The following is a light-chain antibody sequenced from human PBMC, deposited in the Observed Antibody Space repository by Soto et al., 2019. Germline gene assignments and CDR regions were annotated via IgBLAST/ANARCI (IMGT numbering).Light chain of an antibody. V-gene: IGKV3-20*01. J-gene: IGKJ2*01. Sequence: EVVLTQSPGTLSLSPGERATLSCRASQSISNNYFAWYQQKPGQAPRLLIFGSSDRATGIPDRLSGSGSGTDFSLTISRLETEDFAVYYCQQYGRSPPYTFGQGTKLEIK. CDR2: GSS. CDR1: QSISNNY. CDR3: QQYGRSPPYT.